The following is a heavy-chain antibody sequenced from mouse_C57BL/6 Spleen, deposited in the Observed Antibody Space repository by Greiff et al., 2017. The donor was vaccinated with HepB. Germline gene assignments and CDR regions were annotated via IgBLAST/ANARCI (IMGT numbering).Heavy chain of an antibody. V-gene: IGHV5-17*01. Sequence: EVQLVESGGGLVKPGGSLKLSCAASGFTFSDYGMHWVRQAPEKGLEWVAYISSGSSTIYYADTVKGRFTISRDNAKNTLFLQMTSLRSEDTAMYYCARTVVAYWYFDVWGTGTTVTVSS. CDR1: GFTFSDYG. J-gene: IGHJ1*03. CDR2: ISSGSSTI. D-gene: IGHD1-1*01. CDR3: ARTVVAYWYFDV.